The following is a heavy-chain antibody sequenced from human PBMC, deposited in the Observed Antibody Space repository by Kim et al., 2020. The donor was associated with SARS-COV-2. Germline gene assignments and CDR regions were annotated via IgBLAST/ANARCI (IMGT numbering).Heavy chain of an antibody. CDR2: ITSKAHTYAT. Sequence: GGSLRLSCAASGFTFNDFDIRWVRQASGKGLEWVGRITSKAHTYATAYGESVKGRFIVSRDDSKSTAYLQMNSLKTEDTAVYYCIRRSVAGLWEFDYWGQGTLVTVSS. CDR3: IRRSVAGLWEFDY. V-gene: IGHV3-73*01. D-gene: IGHD1-26*01. J-gene: IGHJ4*02. CDR1: GFTFNDFD.